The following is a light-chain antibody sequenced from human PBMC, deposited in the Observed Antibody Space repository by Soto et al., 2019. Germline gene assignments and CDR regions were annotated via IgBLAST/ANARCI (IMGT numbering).Light chain of an antibody. CDR1: QSLLYSDGDNY. CDR2: LGS. J-gene: IGKJ4*01. V-gene: IGKV2-28*01. CDR3: MQALQTPLT. Sequence: DIVMTQSPLSLPVTPGQPASISCRSSQSLLYSDGDNYLDWYLQKPGQSPQLLIYLGSNRSSGVPDRFSGSESGTDFTLKISRVEAEDVGVYYCMQALQTPLTFGGGTKVDIK.